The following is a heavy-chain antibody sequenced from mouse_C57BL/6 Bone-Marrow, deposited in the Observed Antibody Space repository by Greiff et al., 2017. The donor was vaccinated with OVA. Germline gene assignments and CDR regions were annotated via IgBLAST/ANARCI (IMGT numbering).Heavy chain of an antibody. Sequence: EVKLQQSGPELVKPGASVKISCKASGYTFTDYYMNWVKQSHGKSLEWIGDINPNNGGTSYNQKFKGKATLTVDKSSSTAYMELRSLTSEDSAVYYCARNRELRSFAYWGQGTLVTVSA. J-gene: IGHJ3*01. CDR1: GYTFTDYY. CDR3: ARNRELRSFAY. D-gene: IGHD1-1*01. CDR2: INPNNGGT. V-gene: IGHV1-26*01.